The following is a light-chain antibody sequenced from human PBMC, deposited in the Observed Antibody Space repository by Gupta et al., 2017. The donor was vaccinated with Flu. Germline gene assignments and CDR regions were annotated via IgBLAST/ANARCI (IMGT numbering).Light chain of an antibody. CDR3: QQYNSNLCT. Sequence: DIQMTQSPSSLSTSVGDRVTITCRASQSIRNCLAWYQQKPGKAPKLLIYHASSLQSGVPSSFSGSGSGTDFTLTISSLQPDDFAIYYCQQYNSNLCTFGQGTKLEI. CDR1: QSIRNC. V-gene: IGKV1-39*01. J-gene: IGKJ2*02. CDR2: HAS.